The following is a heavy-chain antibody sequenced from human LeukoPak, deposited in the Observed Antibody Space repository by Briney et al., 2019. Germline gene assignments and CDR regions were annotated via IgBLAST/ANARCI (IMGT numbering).Heavy chain of an antibody. CDR1: GGSISSYY. CDR3: ARSPWGYDSSGYGDAFDI. CDR2: IYYSGST. D-gene: IGHD3-22*01. V-gene: IGHV4-59*01. Sequence: SETLSLTCTVSGGSISSYYWSWIRQPPGKGLEWIGYIYYSGSTNYNPSLKSRVTISVDTSKNQLSLKLSSVTAADTAVYYCARSPWGYDSSGYGDAFDIWGQGTMVTVSS. J-gene: IGHJ3*02.